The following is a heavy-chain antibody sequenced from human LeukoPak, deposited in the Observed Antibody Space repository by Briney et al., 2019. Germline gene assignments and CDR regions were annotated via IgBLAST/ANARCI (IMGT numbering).Heavy chain of an antibody. J-gene: IGHJ5*02. V-gene: IGHV3-74*01. D-gene: IGHD6-13*01. CDR2: IISDGSSA. CDR3: ARDMVASSSWYNWFDP. Sequence: PGGSLRLSCAASGFTFSSYWMHWVRQAPGKGLVWVSRIISDGSSATHADSVKGRFTISRDNSKNTLYLQMNSLRAEDTAVYYCARDMVASSSWYNWFDPWGQGTLVTVSS. CDR1: GFTFSSYW.